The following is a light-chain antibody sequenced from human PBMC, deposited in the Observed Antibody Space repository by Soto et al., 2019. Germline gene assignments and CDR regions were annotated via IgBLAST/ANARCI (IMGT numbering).Light chain of an antibody. Sequence: EIVLTQSPGTLSLSPGERATLSCKASQNVNSAYLAWYQQKPGQAPRLLIYGASSRATGIPDRFSGSGSGKDFTITISGLEPEDFAVYYCQPYGGSHGGTFGQGTKLEVK. V-gene: IGKV3-20*01. CDR1: QNVNSAY. CDR3: QPYGGSHGGT. CDR2: GAS. J-gene: IGKJ2*02.